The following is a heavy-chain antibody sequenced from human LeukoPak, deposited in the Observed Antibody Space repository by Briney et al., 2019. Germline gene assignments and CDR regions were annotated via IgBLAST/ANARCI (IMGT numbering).Heavy chain of an antibody. CDR2: INHSGST. CDR3: ARGAIGGYSYGPFDY. J-gene: IGHJ4*02. D-gene: IGHD5-18*01. V-gene: IGHV4-34*01. CDR1: GGPFSGYY. Sequence: SETLSLTCAVYGGPFSGYYWSWIRQPPGKGLEWIGEINHSGSTNYNPSLKSRVTISVDTSKNQFSLPLSSVTAADTAVYYCARGAIGGYSYGPFDYWGQGTLVTVSS.